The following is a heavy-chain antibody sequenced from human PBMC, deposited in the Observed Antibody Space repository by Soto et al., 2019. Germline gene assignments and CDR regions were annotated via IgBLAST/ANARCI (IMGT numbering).Heavy chain of an antibody. D-gene: IGHD1-20*01. CDR2: ISGSGEMT. J-gene: IGHJ4*02. Sequence: PGGSLRLSCAASGFTFRGDAMSWVRQAPGKGLEWVSSISGSGEMTHYADSVKGQFTISRDNAKNTLYLQMESLRAEDTALYYCARSEMTYNWNDWGQGALVTVSS. CDR3: ARSEMTYNWND. V-gene: IGHV3-23*01. CDR1: GFTFRGDA.